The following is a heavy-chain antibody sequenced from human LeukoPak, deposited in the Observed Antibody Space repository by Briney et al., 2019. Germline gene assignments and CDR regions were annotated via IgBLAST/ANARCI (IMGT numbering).Heavy chain of an antibody. J-gene: IGHJ4*02. Sequence: GGSLRLSCAASGFTFDDYGMSWVRQVPGKGLEWVSGINWNGSGAGYADSVKGRFTISRDNAKNSLYLQMNSLRAEDTAVYYCARDFPYYYDISGYYFDYWGQGTLVTVSS. D-gene: IGHD3-22*01. CDR2: INWNGSGA. CDR3: ARDFPYYYDISGYYFDY. V-gene: IGHV3-20*04. CDR1: GFTFDDYG.